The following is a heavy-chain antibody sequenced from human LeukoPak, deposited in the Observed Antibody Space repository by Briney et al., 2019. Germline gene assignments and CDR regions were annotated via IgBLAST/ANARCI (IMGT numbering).Heavy chain of an antibody. Sequence: PSETLSLTCTVSGGSISSSSYYWGWIRQPPGKGLEWIGSIYYSGSTYYNPSLKSRVTISVDTSKNQFSLKLSSVTAADTAVYYCARTEGGYCSGGSCYSNWFDPWGQGTLVTVSS. CDR2: IYYSGST. CDR3: ARTEGGYCSGGSCYSNWFDP. V-gene: IGHV4-39*01. D-gene: IGHD2-15*01. J-gene: IGHJ5*02. CDR1: GGSISSSSYY.